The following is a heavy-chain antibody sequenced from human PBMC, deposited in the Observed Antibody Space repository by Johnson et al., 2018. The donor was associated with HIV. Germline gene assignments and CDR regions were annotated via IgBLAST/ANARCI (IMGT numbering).Heavy chain of an antibody. CDR2: ISYDGSNK. J-gene: IGHJ3*02. Sequence: QVQLVESGGGVVQPGRSLRLSCAASGFTFSSYAMHWVRQAPGKGLEWVAVISYDGSNKYYADSVKGRFTSSRDNSKNTLYLQMNRLRAEDTAVYYCARADITYNYYDRSGYYYHDAFDMWGQGTEVTVSS. V-gene: IGHV3-30*04. D-gene: IGHD3-22*01. CDR1: GFTFSSYA. CDR3: ARADITYNYYDRSGYYYHDAFDM.